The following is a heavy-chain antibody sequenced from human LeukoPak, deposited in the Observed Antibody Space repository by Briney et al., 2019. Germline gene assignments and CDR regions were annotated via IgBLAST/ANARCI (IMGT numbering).Heavy chain of an antibody. V-gene: IGHV1-2*02. Sequence: GASVKVSCKASGYTFSDYYMHWVRQAPGQGLEWMGWINPNSGGTNYAQKFQGRVTMTRDTSISTAYMELSRLRSDDTAVYYCARAWVMTRLGDALDIWGQGTMVTVSS. CDR3: ARAWVMTRLGDALDI. J-gene: IGHJ3*02. CDR2: INPNSGGT. D-gene: IGHD7-27*01. CDR1: GYTFSDYY.